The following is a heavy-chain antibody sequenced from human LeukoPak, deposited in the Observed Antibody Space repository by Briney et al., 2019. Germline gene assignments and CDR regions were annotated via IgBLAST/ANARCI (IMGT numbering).Heavy chain of an antibody. J-gene: IGHJ6*02. CDR1: GGSISSYY. D-gene: IGHD6-6*01. V-gene: IGHV4-59*01. CDR3: ARVGSSSPGVWYGMDV. Sequence: PSETLSLTCTVSGGSISSYYWSWFRQPPGKGLEWIGYIYYSGSTNYNPSLKSRVTISVDTSKNQFSLKLSSVTAADTAVYYCARVGSSSPGVWYGMDVWGQGTTVTVSS. CDR2: IYYSGST.